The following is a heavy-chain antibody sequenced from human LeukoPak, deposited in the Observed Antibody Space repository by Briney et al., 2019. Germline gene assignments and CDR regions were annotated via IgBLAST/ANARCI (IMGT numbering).Heavy chain of an antibody. CDR3: SAFYYYDRSGPPQN. Sequence: ASVKVSCKASGYTFTGYYMHWVRQAPGQGLEWMGWINPNSGGTNYAQKFQGRVTMTRDTSISTAYTELSRLRSDDTAVYYCSAFYYYDRSGPPQNWGQGTLVTVSS. D-gene: IGHD3-22*01. CDR1: GYTFTGYY. J-gene: IGHJ4*02. V-gene: IGHV1-2*02. CDR2: INPNSGGT.